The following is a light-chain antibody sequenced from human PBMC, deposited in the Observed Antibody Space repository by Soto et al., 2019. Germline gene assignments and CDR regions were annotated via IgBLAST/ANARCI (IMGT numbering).Light chain of an antibody. CDR1: QSVSSSY. CDR3: QQYGSSPRT. CDR2: GAS. J-gene: IGKJ2*02. V-gene: IGKV3-20*01. Sequence: EIVLTQSPGTLSLSPGERATLSCRASQSVSSSYLAWYQQKPGQAPRLLIYGASSRATGIPDRFSGSGSGTDFNLTISRLEPEDFAVSYCQQYGSSPRTFGQGTKLEIK.